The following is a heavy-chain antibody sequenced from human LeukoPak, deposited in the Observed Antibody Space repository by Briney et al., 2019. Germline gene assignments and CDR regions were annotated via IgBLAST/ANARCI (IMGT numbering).Heavy chain of an antibody. V-gene: IGHV3-7*01. CDR1: GFRFSDSW. J-gene: IGHJ3*01. CDR2: IKQDGSET. Sequence: GGSLRLSCAASGFRFSDSWMTWVRQAPVKGLEWVATIKQDGSETYYMDSVKGRFTISRDNAKNSLYLQMNNLRGEDTALYFCARPQLPRDDIFTLWGQGTMVTVSS. D-gene: IGHD3-9*01. CDR3: ARPQLPRDDIFTL.